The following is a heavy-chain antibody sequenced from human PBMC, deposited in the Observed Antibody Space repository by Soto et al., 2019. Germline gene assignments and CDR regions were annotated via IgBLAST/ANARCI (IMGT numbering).Heavy chain of an antibody. D-gene: IGHD3-3*01. Sequence: SETLSLTCTVSGGSISSYYWSWIRQPPGKGLEWIGYIYYSGSTNYNPSLKSRVTISVDTSKNQFSLKLSSVTAADTAVYYCARDYDFWSGTQRKSAFDIWGQGTMVTVSS. CDR2: IYYSGST. J-gene: IGHJ3*02. CDR3: ARDYDFWSGTQRKSAFDI. V-gene: IGHV4-59*01. CDR1: GGSISSYY.